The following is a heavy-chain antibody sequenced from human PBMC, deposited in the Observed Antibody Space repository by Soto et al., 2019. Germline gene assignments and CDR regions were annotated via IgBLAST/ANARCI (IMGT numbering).Heavy chain of an antibody. CDR1: GLSLSTRGVG. V-gene: IGHV2-5*02. CDR3: ARTDYYGSRSYYTVWFDP. Sequence: SGPTLVNPTQTLTLTCTFSGLSLSTRGVGVGWIRQPPGKALEWLALIYWDDDKRYSASLKSRLTISKDTSKNQVVLTMTNMDPVDTATYYCARTDYYGSRSYYTVWFDPWGQGTLVTVS. CDR2: IYWDDDK. D-gene: IGHD3-10*01. J-gene: IGHJ5*02.